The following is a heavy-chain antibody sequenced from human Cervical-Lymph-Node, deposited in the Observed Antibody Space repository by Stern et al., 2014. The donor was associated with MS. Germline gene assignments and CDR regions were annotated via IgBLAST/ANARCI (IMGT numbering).Heavy chain of an antibody. V-gene: IGHV1-69*01. Sequence: QVQLVQPGAEVKKPGASVKVSCKTSGGSFSNIDISWVRQAPGHRLEWLGGISPLFRTANYAQKVQGRVTITADESTSTVNMEMRGLRSQDTAVYYCVRDQAGIAASWGQGTLVTVSS. CDR1: GGSFSNID. J-gene: IGHJ4*02. CDR3: VRDQAGIAAS. CDR2: ISPLFRTA. D-gene: IGHD6-13*01.